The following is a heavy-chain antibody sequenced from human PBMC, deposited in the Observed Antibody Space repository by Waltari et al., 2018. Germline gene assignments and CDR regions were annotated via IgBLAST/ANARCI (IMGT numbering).Heavy chain of an antibody. CDR2: VYNRGST. CDR3: ARHLRGYSYGIFDS. D-gene: IGHD5-18*01. Sequence: QLQLQESGPGLVPPSEPLSLTWPESDGSINSNTYYWGWTRRPPGKGLEWIGSVYNRGSTYFDPSLKSRVTILVDTSRNQLSLKVKSVTAADTAVYYCARHLRGYSYGIFDSWGQGILVTVSS. J-gene: IGHJ4*02. V-gene: IGHV4-39*01. CDR1: DGSINSNTYY.